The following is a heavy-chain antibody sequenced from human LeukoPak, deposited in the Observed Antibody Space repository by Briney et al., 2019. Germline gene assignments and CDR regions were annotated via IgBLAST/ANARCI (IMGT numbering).Heavy chain of an antibody. CDR3: AIKTPVYSSGYYVPLDY. CDR2: IYHSGST. J-gene: IGHJ4*02. CDR1: GGSVSSGRDY. Sequence: SETLSLTCTVSGGSVSSGRDYWSWIRQPPGTGLEWIGYIYHSGSTSYNPSLKSRVTISLDTSKNHFSLKLNSVTAADTAVYYCAIKTPVYSSGYYVPLDYWGQGTLVTVSS. V-gene: IGHV4-61*03. D-gene: IGHD3-22*01.